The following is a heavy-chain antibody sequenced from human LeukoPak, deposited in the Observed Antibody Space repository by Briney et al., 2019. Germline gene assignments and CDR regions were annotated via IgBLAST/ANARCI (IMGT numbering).Heavy chain of an antibody. Sequence: SVKVSCKASGGTFSSYAISWVRQAPGQGLEWMGRIIPIFGTANYAQKFQGRVTITTDESTSTAYMELSSLRSEDTAVYYCAAGLSKHPGEGYYFDHWGQGTLVTVSS. V-gene: IGHV1-69*05. D-gene: IGHD3-16*01. J-gene: IGHJ4*02. CDR2: IIPIFGTA. CDR1: GGTFSSYA. CDR3: AAGLSKHPGEGYYFDH.